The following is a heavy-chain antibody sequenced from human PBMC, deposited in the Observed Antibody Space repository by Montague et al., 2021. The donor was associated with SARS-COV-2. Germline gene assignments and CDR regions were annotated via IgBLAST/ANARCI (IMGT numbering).Heavy chain of an antibody. CDR3: AKDPHLGLWSCYYFDY. V-gene: IGHV3-23*03. D-gene: IGHD3-3*01. CDR1: GFTFSNYA. CDR2: IYSGSSCI. Sequence: SLSLSCAASGFTFSNYAITLVRQAPGKGLEWVSVIYSGSSCIYYADSLKGRFTISRDNSKNTLYLQMNSLRAEDTAVYYCAKDPHLGLWSCYYFDYWGQGTLVTVSS. J-gene: IGHJ4*02.